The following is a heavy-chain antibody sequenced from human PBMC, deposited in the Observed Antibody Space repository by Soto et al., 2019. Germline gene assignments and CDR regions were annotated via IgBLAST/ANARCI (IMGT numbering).Heavy chain of an antibody. CDR3: ARSSMSNYGDYYFDY. CDR1: GFTVSSNY. J-gene: IGHJ4*02. Sequence: EVQLVESGGGLVQPGGSLRFSCAASGFTVSSNYMSWVRQAPGKGLEWVSVIYSGGSTYYADSVKGRFTISRDNSKNTLYLQMNSLRAEDTAVYYCARSSMSNYGDYYFDYWGQGTLVTVSS. V-gene: IGHV3-66*01. CDR2: IYSGGST. D-gene: IGHD4-17*01.